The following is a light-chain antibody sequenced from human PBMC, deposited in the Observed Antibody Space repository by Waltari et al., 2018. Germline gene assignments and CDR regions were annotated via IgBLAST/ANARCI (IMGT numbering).Light chain of an antibody. V-gene: IGLV3-19*01. CDR1: SLRRDY. J-gene: IGLJ3*02. CDR2: GQD. CDR3: LSRDTTSTRV. Sequence: SSELTRDPAVSVALGQTVSIKCQGDSLRRDYASWYQQRPVQAPILILYGQDNRPSGIPDRFSGSTSGNTASLTITGAQAEDEADYYCLSRDTTSTRVFGGGTRLTV.